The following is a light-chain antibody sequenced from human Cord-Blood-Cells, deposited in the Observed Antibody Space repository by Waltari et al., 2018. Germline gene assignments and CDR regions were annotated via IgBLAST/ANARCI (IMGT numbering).Light chain of an antibody. CDR3: QAWDSSINWV. Sequence: SYELTQPPSVSVSPGQTASITCSGDKLGDKYACWYQQKPGQSPVLVIYQDSKRPSGIPARFSGSNSWNTATLTLSGTQAMDEADYYCQAWDSSINWVFGGGTKLTVL. V-gene: IGLV3-1*01. CDR2: QDS. J-gene: IGLJ3*02. CDR1: KLGDKY.